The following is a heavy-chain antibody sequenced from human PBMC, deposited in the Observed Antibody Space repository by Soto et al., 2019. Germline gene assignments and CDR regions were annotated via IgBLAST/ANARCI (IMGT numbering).Heavy chain of an antibody. CDR2: ISGSGGST. V-gene: IGHV3-23*01. Sequence: PGGSLRLSCAASGFTVSSNYMSWVRQAPGKGLEWVSAISGSGGSTYYADSVKGRFTISRDNSKNTLYLQMNSLRAEDTAVYYCAKDVAVSNDDYWGQGTLVTVSS. CDR3: AKDVAVSNDDY. D-gene: IGHD3-16*02. CDR1: GFTVSSNY. J-gene: IGHJ4*02.